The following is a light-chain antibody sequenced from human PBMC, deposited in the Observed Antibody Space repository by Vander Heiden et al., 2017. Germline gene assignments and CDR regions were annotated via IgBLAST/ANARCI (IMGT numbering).Light chain of an antibody. CDR1: SSNIGSNT. CDR3: AAWDDNLSGWV. J-gene: IGLJ3*02. Sequence: QPVLTQPPPASGTPGQRVTIPCSGRSSNIGSNTVNWYQQLPGTAPKLLIYSHNQRPSGVPDRFSGSKSGTSASLAISGLQSEDEADYYCAAWDDNLSGWVFGGGTKLTVL. V-gene: IGLV1-44*01. CDR2: SHN.